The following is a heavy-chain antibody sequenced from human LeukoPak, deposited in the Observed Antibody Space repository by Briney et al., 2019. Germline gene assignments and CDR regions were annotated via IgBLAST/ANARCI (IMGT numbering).Heavy chain of an antibody. Sequence: PGESLRLSCAASGFIFSSYSMNWVRQAPGKGLEWVSSISNSDTGSYIYYADSVKGRFTISRDNAKNSLYLQMNSLRAEDTAVYYCARDFFNLFARGAFDIWGQGTMVTVSS. CDR1: GFIFSSYS. CDR2: ISNSDTGSYI. D-gene: IGHD3-10*02. V-gene: IGHV3-21*06. CDR3: ARDFFNLFARGAFDI. J-gene: IGHJ3*02.